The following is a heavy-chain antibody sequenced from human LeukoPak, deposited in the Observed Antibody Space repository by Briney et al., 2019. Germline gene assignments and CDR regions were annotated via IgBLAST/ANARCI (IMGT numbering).Heavy chain of an antibody. CDR2: INPNSGGT. J-gene: IGHJ4*02. Sequence: ASVKVSCKASGYSFTGYYMRWVRQAPGQGLEWMGWINPNSGGTKYAQKFKGRVTMTRDTSISTAYMELSRLRADDTAVYYCARVRYRLAETYIDYWGQGTLVTVSS. V-gene: IGHV1-2*02. CDR1: GYSFTGYY. D-gene: IGHD3-16*01. CDR3: ARVRYRLAETYIDY.